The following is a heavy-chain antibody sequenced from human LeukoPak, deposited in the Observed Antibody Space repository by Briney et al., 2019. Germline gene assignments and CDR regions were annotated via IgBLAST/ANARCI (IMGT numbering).Heavy chain of an antibody. CDR3: ARDRPVVAGGGFYFDY. CDR1: GFTFSSYA. Sequence: PGGSLRLSCAASGFTFSSYAMSWVRQAPGKGLEWVSAISGSGGSTYYADSVKGRFTISRDNSKNTLYLQMNSLRAEDTAVYYCARDRPVVAGGGFYFDYWGQGNLVTVSS. J-gene: IGHJ4*02. V-gene: IGHV3-23*01. CDR2: ISGSGGST. D-gene: IGHD6-19*01.